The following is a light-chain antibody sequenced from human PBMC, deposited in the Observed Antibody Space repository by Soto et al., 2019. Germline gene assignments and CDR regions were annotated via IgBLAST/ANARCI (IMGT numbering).Light chain of an antibody. CDR1: SSDVGGYNY. J-gene: IGLJ2*01. V-gene: IGLV2-14*01. Sequence: QSALTQPASVSGSPGQSITISCTGTSSDVGGYNYVSWYQPHPGKAPKLMIYDVSNRPSGVSNRISGSKSGNTASLTISGLQAEDEADYYCSSYTSSSALYVVFGGGTKLTVL. CDR3: SSYTSSSALYVV. CDR2: DVS.